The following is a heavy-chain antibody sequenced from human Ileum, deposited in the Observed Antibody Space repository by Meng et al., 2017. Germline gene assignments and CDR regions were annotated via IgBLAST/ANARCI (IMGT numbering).Heavy chain of an antibody. CDR3: ARAPKYCTNAVCSRPLDS. D-gene: IGHD2-8*01. Sequence: QVQLQESGPRLVKPSQTLSLTCTCTGGPISSGDYYWSWGRQSPGKGPEWIGYIYSNGNTYSNPSLRGRLMISIDTSKNQFSLKLSSVTAADTAVYYCARAPKYCTNAVCSRPLDSWGQGTLVTVSS. CDR2: IYSNGNT. CDR1: GGPISSGDYY. J-gene: IGHJ4*02. V-gene: IGHV4-30-4*01.